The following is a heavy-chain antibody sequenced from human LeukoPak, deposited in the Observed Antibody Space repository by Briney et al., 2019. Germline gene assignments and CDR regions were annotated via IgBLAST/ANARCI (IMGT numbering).Heavy chain of an antibody. CDR2: INPNSGGT. Sequence: ASVKVSCKASGYTFTGYYMHWVRQAPGQGLEWMGWINPNSGGTNYAQKFQGRDTMTRDTSISTAYMELSRLRSDDTAVYYCAVFQPGIAVAPPRWGQGTLVTVSS. D-gene: IGHD6-19*01. J-gene: IGHJ4*02. CDR3: AVFQPGIAVAPPR. V-gene: IGHV1-2*02. CDR1: GYTFTGYY.